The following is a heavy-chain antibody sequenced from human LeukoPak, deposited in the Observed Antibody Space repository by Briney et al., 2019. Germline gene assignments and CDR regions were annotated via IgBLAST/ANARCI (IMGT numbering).Heavy chain of an antibody. D-gene: IGHD4-17*01. Sequence: GGSLRLSCVASGFVFSTFPMSWVRQAPGKGLEWVSAVSGSGGHTFYLDSAKGRVTISRYNSKKTLYLQMNSLRVDDTAVYYCAKGGASVNDAPHGDAVTTPLDGFDLWGQGTLVTVSS. V-gene: IGHV3-23*01. CDR1: GFVFSTFP. CDR3: AKGGASVNDAPHGDAVTTPLDGFDL. CDR2: VSGSGGHT. J-gene: IGHJ3*01.